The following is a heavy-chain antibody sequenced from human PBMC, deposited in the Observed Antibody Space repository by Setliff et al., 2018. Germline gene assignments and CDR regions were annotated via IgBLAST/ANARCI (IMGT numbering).Heavy chain of an antibody. J-gene: IGHJ6*03. D-gene: IGHD3-3*01. CDR3: ARMSGFQYIDV. Sequence: SETLSLTCSVSDDSFYSDYYFWGWIRQPPGKGLEWIATISSSGATNYNSSLKSRVTISLDTSKNQFSLSLTSVTAEDTAVYYCARMSGFQYIDVWDKGTTVTVSS. CDR2: ISSSGAT. CDR1: DDSFYSDYYF. V-gene: IGHV4-39*07.